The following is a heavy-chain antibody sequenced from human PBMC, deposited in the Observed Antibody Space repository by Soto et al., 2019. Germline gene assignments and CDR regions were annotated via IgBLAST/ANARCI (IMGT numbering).Heavy chain of an antibody. D-gene: IGHD5-18*01. CDR2: ISGSGGST. CDR3: AQDTGYNFGSPGALRYFDY. J-gene: IGHJ4*02. Sequence: PGGSLRLSWAASGFTFSSYAMSWVRQAPGKGLEWGSVISGSGGSTYYADSVKGGFTISRDNSKNTLFLQMNSLKAEDKAVYYCAQDTGYNFGSPGALRYFDYWGQGTLVPVSS. CDR1: GFTFSSYA. V-gene: IGHV3-23*01.